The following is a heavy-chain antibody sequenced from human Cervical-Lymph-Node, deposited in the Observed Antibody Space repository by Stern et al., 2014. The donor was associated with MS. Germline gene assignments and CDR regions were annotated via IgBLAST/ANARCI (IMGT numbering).Heavy chain of an antibody. Sequence: VQLEESGGGVVQPGGSLRLSCAASGFTFSSHVMHWVRQAPGKGLEWVAVIWHDENNTAYAASVKGRFTISRDNSNNTLSLQMNSLRAEDTAVYYCVREDGDFDYWGQGTLVTVSS. CDR3: VREDGDFDY. CDR1: GFTFSSHV. D-gene: IGHD2-8*01. J-gene: IGHJ4*02. V-gene: IGHV3-30-3*01. CDR2: IWHDENNT.